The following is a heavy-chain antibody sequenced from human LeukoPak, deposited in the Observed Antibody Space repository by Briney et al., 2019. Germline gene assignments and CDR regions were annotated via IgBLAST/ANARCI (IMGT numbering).Heavy chain of an antibody. D-gene: IGHD6-13*01. CDR1: GVSISSYY. Sequence: ASEALSLTCTVSGVSISSYYWSWIRQPPGKGLEWIGEINHSGSTKYNPSLKSRVTISVDTSKNQFSLKLTSVTAADTAVYYCARAAQQLVSSFDYWGQGTLVTVSS. J-gene: IGHJ4*02. CDR2: INHSGST. CDR3: ARAAQQLVSSFDY. V-gene: IGHV4-34*01.